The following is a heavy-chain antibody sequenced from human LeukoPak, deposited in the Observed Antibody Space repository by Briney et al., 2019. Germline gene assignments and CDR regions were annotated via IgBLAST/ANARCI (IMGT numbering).Heavy chain of an antibody. CDR1: GFTFDDYA. D-gene: IGHD3/OR15-3a*01. V-gene: IGHV3-9*03. Sequence: GGSLRLSCAASGFTFDDYAMHWVRQAPGKGLEWVSGISWNSGSIGYADSVKGRFTISRDNAKNSLYLQMNSLGAEDMALYYCAKDTRDMVFGYAFDIWGQGTMVTVSS. J-gene: IGHJ3*02. CDR3: AKDTRDMVFGYAFDI. CDR2: ISWNSGSI.